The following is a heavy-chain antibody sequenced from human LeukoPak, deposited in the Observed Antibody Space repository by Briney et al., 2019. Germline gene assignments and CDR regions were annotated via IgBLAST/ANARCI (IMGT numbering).Heavy chain of an antibody. Sequence: GGSLRLSCAASGFTFSSYAMHWVRQAPGKGLEWVAVISYDGSNKYYADSVKGRFTISRDNSKNTLYLQMNSLRAEDTAVYYCARPYGDSNYWGQGTLVTVSS. CDR3: ARPYGDSNY. CDR1: GFTFSSYA. D-gene: IGHD4-17*01. CDR2: ISYDGSNK. J-gene: IGHJ4*02. V-gene: IGHV3-30-3*01.